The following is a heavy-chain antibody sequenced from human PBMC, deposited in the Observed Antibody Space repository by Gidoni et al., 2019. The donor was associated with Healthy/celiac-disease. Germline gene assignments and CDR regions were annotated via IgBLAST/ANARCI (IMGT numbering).Heavy chain of an antibody. V-gene: IGHV1-69*01. CDR2: IIPIFGTA. J-gene: IGHJ6*03. D-gene: IGHD2-2*01. CDR3: ARRGGYCSSTSCFHYYYYYYMDV. Sequence: QVQLVQSGAEVKKPGSSVKVSCKASGGTFSSYAISWVRQAPGQGLEWMGGIIPIFGTANYAQKFQGRVTITADESTSTAYMELSSLRSEDTAVYYCARRGGYCSSTSCFHYYYYYYMDVWGKGTTVTVS. CDR1: GGTFSSYA.